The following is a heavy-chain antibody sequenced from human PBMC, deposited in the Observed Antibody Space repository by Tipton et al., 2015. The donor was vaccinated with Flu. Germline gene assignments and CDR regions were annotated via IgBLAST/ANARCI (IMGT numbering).Heavy chain of an antibody. J-gene: IGHJ3*02. Sequence: QLVQSGAEVKKPGESLKISCKGSGYSFTSYWIGWVRQMPGKGLEWMGIIYPGDSDTRYSPSFQGQVTISADKSISTAYLPWSSLKASETAMYYCARRGIAAAGTQDDAFDIWGQGTMVTVSS. V-gene: IGHV5-51*01. CDR2: IYPGDSDT. D-gene: IGHD6-13*01. CDR3: ARRGIAAAGTQDDAFDI. CDR1: GYSFTSYW.